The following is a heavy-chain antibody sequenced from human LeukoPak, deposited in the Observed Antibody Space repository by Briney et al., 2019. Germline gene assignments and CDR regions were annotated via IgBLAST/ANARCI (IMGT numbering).Heavy chain of an antibody. V-gene: IGHV3-74*01. CDR2: INSDGSST. J-gene: IGHJ4*02. CDR3: ARDKAVTEAGFDY. CDR1: GFTFSSYW. Sequence: GGSLRLSCAASGFTFSSYWMHWVRQAPGKGLVWVSRINSDGSSTYYADSVKGRFTISRDNAKNSLYLQMNSLTAEDTAVYYCARDKAVTEAGFDYWGQGTLVTVSS. D-gene: IGHD2-21*02.